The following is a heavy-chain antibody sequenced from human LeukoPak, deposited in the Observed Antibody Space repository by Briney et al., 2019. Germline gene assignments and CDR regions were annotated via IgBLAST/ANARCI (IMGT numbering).Heavy chain of an antibody. J-gene: IGHJ6*02. CDR3: ASALVWFGPTSSYGMDV. V-gene: IGHV3-21*01. Sequence: PGGSLRLSCAASGFTFSSYSMNWVCQAPGKGLEWVSSISSSSSYIYYADSVKGRFTISRDNAKNSLYLQMNSLRAEDTAVYYCASALVWFGPTSSYGMDVWGQGTTVTVSS. D-gene: IGHD3-10*01. CDR2: ISSSSSYI. CDR1: GFTFSSYS.